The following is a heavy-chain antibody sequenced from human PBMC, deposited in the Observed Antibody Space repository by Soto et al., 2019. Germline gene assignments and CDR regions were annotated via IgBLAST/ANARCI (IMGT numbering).Heavy chain of an antibody. CDR1: GDCINDDGHS. J-gene: IGHJ5*02. CDR3: ARAVFCTDAFCFPNWLDP. Sequence: SLSLTFTVCGDCINDDGHSWSWIRQPPGEALEWIGYIYQTGTTQYNPSLSSRVSISADRSKNQFSLHLTSVTAADTAVYYCARAVFCTDAFCFPNWLDPWGQRILVTVSS. D-gene: IGHD2-8*01. V-gene: IGHV4-30-2*01. CDR2: IYQTGTT.